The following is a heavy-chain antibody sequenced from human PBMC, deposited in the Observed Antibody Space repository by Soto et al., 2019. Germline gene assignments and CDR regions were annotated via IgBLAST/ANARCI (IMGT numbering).Heavy chain of an antibody. D-gene: IGHD6-19*01. V-gene: IGHV3-23*01. Sequence: EVQLLESGGGSVQPGGSLRLACATSGFAYSTYAVSWVRQAPGQGLEWVSDISGSGDSTHYAGSVKGRFTISRDNSKNTVYLQMDSLRAEDTALYYCAQGISSGWWYGAYWGQGTLVAVSS. J-gene: IGHJ4*02. CDR2: ISGSGDST. CDR1: GFAYSTYA. CDR3: AQGISSGWWYGAY.